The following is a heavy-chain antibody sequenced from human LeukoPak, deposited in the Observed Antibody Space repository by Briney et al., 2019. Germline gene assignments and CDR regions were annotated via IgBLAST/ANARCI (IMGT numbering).Heavy chain of an antibody. D-gene: IGHD3-3*01. CDR3: AENYDFWSGSANY. J-gene: IGHJ4*02. CDR2: ISGSGGST. V-gene: IGHV3-23*01. Sequence: GGSLRLSCAASGFTFSSYAMSWVRQAPGKGLEWVSAISGSGGSTYYADSVKGRFTISRDNSKNTLYLQMNSLRAEDTAVYYCAENYDFWSGSANYWGQGTLVTVSS. CDR1: GFTFSSYA.